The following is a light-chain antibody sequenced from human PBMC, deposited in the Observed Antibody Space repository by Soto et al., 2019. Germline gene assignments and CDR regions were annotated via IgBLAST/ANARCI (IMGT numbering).Light chain of an antibody. CDR1: SSDVGGYNF. J-gene: IGLJ1*01. CDR2: EVS. V-gene: IGLV2-14*01. CDR3: CSYTSSTNYV. Sequence: QSVLTQPASVSGSPGQSITISCTGTSSDVGGYNFVSWYQQHPGKAPKLIIYEVSNRPSGISNRFSGAKSGNTASLTISGLQVEDEADYYCCSYTSSTNYVFGAGTKVTVL.